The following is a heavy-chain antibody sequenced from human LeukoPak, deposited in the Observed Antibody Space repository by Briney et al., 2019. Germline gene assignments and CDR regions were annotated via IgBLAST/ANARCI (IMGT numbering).Heavy chain of an antibody. Sequence: SETLSLTCTVSGVSISSYYWSWIRQPPGKGLEWIGYIYYSGSTNYNPSLKSRVTISVDTSKNQFSLKLSSVTAADTAVYYCARGRPDYYGSGSYYNGLAAGAGVHFDYWGQGTLVTVSS. V-gene: IGHV4-59*01. CDR1: GVSISSYY. D-gene: IGHD3-10*01. CDR3: ARGRPDYYGSGSYYNGLAAGAGVHFDY. J-gene: IGHJ4*02. CDR2: IYYSGST.